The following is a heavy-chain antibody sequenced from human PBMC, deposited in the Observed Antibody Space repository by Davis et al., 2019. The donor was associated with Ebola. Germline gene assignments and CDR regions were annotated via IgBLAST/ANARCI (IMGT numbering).Heavy chain of an antibody. Sequence: SVKVSCKASGGTFSSYAISWVRQAPGQGLEWMGGIIPILGIANYAQKFQGRVTITADKSTSTAYMELSSLRSEDTAVYYCARLVPGDNWFDPWGQGTLVTVSS. V-gene: IGHV1-69*10. J-gene: IGHJ5*02. CDR1: GGTFSSYA. CDR2: IIPILGIA. CDR3: ARLVPGDNWFDP. D-gene: IGHD2-2*01.